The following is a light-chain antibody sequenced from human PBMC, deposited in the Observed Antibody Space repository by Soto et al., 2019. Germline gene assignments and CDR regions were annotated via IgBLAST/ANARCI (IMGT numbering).Light chain of an antibody. CDR2: EVS. Sequence: QSVLTQPPSASGSPGQSVTISCTGTSSDVGGYNYVSWYQQHPGKAPKFMIYEVSKPPSGVPDRFSGSKSGNTASLTVSGLQAEDEADYYCSSYAGSNNLVFGGGTKLTVL. V-gene: IGLV2-8*01. CDR1: SSDVGGYNY. CDR3: SSYAGSNNLV. J-gene: IGLJ3*02.